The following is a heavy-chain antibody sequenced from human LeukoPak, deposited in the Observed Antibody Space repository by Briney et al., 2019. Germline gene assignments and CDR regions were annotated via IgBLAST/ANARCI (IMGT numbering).Heavy chain of an antibody. V-gene: IGHV4-39*07. CDR2: IYFSGNT. Sequence: SETLSLTCTVSGDSISTSDFYWGWIRQPPGKGLEWIGSIYFSGNTYYNPSLKSRLTVSVDTSKNQFSLKLSSVTAADTAVYYCARDLMDCTNGVCYSLYYMDVWGKGTTVTVSS. D-gene: IGHD2-8*01. CDR1: GDSISTSDFY. J-gene: IGHJ6*03. CDR3: ARDLMDCTNGVCYSLYYMDV.